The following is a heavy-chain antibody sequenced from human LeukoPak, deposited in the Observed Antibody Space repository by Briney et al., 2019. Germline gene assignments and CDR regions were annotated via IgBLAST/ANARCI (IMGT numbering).Heavy chain of an antibody. CDR2: IAYDGANK. J-gene: IGHJ6*02. D-gene: IGHD3-9*01. CDR3: AKDQYDILTGSSYYYFGMDV. Sequence: AGGSLRYSCAASGFMINSYGMHWVRQPPGKGLEWIAVIAYDGANKYYAESVKGRFTISRDNSKKTLYLEMNSLRPEDTAVYYCAKDQYDILTGSSYYYFGMDVWGQGTTVTVSS. V-gene: IGHV3-30*18. CDR1: GFMINSYG.